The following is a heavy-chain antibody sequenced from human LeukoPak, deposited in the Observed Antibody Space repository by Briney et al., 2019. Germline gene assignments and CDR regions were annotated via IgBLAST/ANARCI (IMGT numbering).Heavy chain of an antibody. V-gene: IGHV3-30*18. D-gene: IGHD6-13*01. Sequence: PGRSLRLSCAASGFTFSSYGMHWVRQAPGKGLEWVAVISYDGSNKYYADSVKGRFTISRDNSKNTLYLQMNSLRAEDTAVYYCAKVAAAAYYYYYMDVWGKGTTVTVSS. CDR3: AKVAAAAYYYYYMDV. CDR1: GFTFSSYG. CDR2: ISYDGSNK. J-gene: IGHJ6*03.